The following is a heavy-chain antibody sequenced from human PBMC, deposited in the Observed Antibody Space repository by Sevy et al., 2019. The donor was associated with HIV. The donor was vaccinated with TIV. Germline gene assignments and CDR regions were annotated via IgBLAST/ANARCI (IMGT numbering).Heavy chain of an antibody. CDR2: ISWNSGTI. J-gene: IGHJ4*02. V-gene: IGHV3-9*01. Sequence: GGSLRLSCAASGFTFDHHAMHWVRQAPGNGLEWVSGISWNSGTIGYADSVKGRFTISRDNAKNSLYLQMNSVRAEDTALYYCAKDEGATGTADFDYWGQGTLVTVSS. CDR3: AKDEGATGTADFDY. D-gene: IGHD1-1*01. CDR1: GFTFDHHA.